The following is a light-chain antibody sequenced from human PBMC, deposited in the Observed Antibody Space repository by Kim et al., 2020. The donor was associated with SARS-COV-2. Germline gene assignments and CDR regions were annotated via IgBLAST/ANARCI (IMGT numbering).Light chain of an antibody. CDR2: AAS. V-gene: IGKV1-9*01. CDR1: QGIRSY. J-gene: IGKJ1*01. Sequence: IQLTQSPSSLSASVGDRVTITCRASQGIRSYLAWYQQKPGKAPKLLIYAASTFQSGVPSRFSGSGSGTDFTLTISRLQPEDFATYYCQQLNSYPWTFGQGTKVDIK. CDR3: QQLNSYPWT.